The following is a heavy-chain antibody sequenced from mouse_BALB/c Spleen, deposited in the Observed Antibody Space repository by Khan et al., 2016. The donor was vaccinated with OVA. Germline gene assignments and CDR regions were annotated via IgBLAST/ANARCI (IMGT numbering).Heavy chain of an antibody. D-gene: IGHD1-1*01. J-gene: IGHJ2*01. V-gene: IGHV1-20*02. CDR1: GYSFTGYF. CDR3: ERKNGSDFDY. CDR2: INPHIGET. Sequence: EVQLQQSGPELVKPGASVKISCKASGYSFTGYFMNWVMQSHGKRLEWIGRINPHIGETFYNQKFKDKATLTVDESSSTAHMELRSLASEDSAVYYCERKNGSDFDYWGQGTTLTVSS.